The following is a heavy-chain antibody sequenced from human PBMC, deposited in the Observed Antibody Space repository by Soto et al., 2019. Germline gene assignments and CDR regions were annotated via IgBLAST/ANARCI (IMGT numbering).Heavy chain of an antibody. J-gene: IGHJ5*02. CDR2: INPNSGGT. CDR3: ARVKRLLPNNCFDP. CDR1: GYTFTGYY. V-gene: IGHV1-2*02. D-gene: IGHD2-15*01. Sequence: ASVKVSCKASGYTFTGYYMHWVRQAPGQGLEWMGWINPNSGGTNYAQKFQGRVTMTRDTSISTAYMELSRLRSDDTAVYYCARVKRLLPNNCFDPWGHGTLVTVSS.